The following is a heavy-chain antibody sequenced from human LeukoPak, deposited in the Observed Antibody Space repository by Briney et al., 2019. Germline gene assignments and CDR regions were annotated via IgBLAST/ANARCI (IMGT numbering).Heavy chain of an antibody. CDR2: INPSGGST. J-gene: IGHJ6*02. V-gene: IGHV1-46*01. D-gene: IGHD4-17*01. CDR1: GYTFTSYY. Sequence: ASVKVSCKASGYTFTSYYMHWVRQAPGQGLEWMGIINPSGGSTSYAQKFQGRVTMTRDTSTSTVYMELSSLRSEDTAVYYCAREMADYGDSIYYYYGMDVWGQGTTVTVSS. CDR3: AREMADYGDSIYYYYGMDV.